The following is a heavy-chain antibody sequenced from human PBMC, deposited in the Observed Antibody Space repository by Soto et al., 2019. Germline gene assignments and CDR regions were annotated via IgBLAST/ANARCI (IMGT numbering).Heavy chain of an antibody. CDR3: AKGKRILLMVYATTSFDD. J-gene: IGHJ4*02. CDR1: GFTFSSYA. V-gene: IGHV3-23*01. D-gene: IGHD2-8*01. Sequence: PGGSLRLSCAASGFTFSSYAMSWVRQAPGKGLEWVSAISGSGGSTHYADSVKGRFTISRDNSTNTLYLQTNSLRAEDTAVYYCAKGKRILLMVYATTSFDDWGQGTLGTVSS. CDR2: ISGSGGST.